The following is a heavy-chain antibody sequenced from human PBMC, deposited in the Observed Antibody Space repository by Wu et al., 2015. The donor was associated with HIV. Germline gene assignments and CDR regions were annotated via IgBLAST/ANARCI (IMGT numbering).Heavy chain of an antibody. CDR3: ARVGSGIADYLQIDY. Sequence: QVQLQESGPRLLKPSETMSLTCSVSGGSISSSPYYWGWIRQPPGKGLEWIASFSYSGTTYYNPSLRGRVTISMGMSNNRFSLKLVSVTAADTAVYYCARVGSGIADYLQIDYWGPGTLVTVSS. J-gene: IGHJ4*02. CDR2: FSYSGTT. D-gene: IGHD3-3*01. CDR1: GGSISSSPYY. V-gene: IGHV4-39*07.